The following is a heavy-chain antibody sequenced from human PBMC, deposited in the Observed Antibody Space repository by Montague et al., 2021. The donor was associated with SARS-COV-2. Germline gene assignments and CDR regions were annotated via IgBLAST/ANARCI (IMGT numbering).Heavy chain of an antibody. CDR1: GASINTGNYY. J-gene: IGHJ6*02. CDR2: IYNSGPT. Sequence: TLSLTCRVSGASINTGNYYWTWIRQPAGQGLEWIGNIYNSGPTNYNPSLKSRVTISLDRAKNHFSLLLNSVTAADAATYYCGRDSVSYGLDVWGQGTTVTVSS. D-gene: IGHD3-16*01. V-gene: IGHV4-61*09. CDR3: GRDSVSYGLDV.